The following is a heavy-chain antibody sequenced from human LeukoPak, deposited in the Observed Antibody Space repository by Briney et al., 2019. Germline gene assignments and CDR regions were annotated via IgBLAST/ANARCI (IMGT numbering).Heavy chain of an antibody. CDR1: GGSISSSY. CDR3: ARDPNFAL. Sequence: PSETLSLTCTVSGGSISSSYWSWIRQPAGKGLEWIGRVYTSGSTNYNYNPSLKSRLTMSVDTSKNQFSLKLSSVTAADTAVYYCARDPNFALWGQGTLVTVSS. V-gene: IGHV4-4*07. CDR2: VYTSGST. J-gene: IGHJ5*02.